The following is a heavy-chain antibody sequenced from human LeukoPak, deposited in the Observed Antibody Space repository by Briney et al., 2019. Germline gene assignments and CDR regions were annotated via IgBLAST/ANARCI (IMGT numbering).Heavy chain of an antibody. CDR1: GGTFSSYA. Sequence: GASVKVSCKASGGTFSSYAISWVRQAPGQGLEWMGRIIPILGIANYAQKFQGRVTITADKSTSTAYMELSSLRSEDTAVYYCARSGIHYDSSGYYGYWGQGTLVTVSS. CDR3: ARSGIHYDSSGYYGY. J-gene: IGHJ4*02. CDR2: IIPILGIA. V-gene: IGHV1-69*04. D-gene: IGHD3-22*01.